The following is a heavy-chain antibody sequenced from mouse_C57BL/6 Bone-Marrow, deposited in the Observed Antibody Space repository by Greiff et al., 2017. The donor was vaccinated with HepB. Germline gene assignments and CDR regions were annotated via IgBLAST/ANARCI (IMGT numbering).Heavy chain of an antibody. CDR3: TRGVHYGSSYWYFDV. J-gene: IGHJ1*03. Sequence: EVQLQESGPELVKPGASVKMSCKASGYTFTDYNMHWVKQSHGKSLEWIGYINPNNGGTSYNQKFKGKATLTVNKSSSTAYMELRSLTSEDSAVYYCTRGVHYGSSYWYFDVWGTGTTVTVSS. CDR1: GYTFTDYN. V-gene: IGHV1-22*01. CDR2: INPNNGGT. D-gene: IGHD1-1*01.